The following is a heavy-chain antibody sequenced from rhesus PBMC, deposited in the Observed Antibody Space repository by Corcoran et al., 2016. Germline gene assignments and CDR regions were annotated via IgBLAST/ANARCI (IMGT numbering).Heavy chain of an antibody. V-gene: IGHV4-169*01. J-gene: IGHJ4*01. Sequence: QLQLQESGPGLVKPSETLSLTCAVSGGSISSRYWSWIRQAPGTGLEWIGYCYGSGTSTNYNPSLQSLVPLSVDTSKHQLSLKLSSVTAADTAVYYCARVSDFSFDYWGQGVLVTVSS. D-gene: IGHD6-25*01. CDR1: GGSISSRY. CDR3: ARVSDFSFDY. CDR2: CYGSGTST.